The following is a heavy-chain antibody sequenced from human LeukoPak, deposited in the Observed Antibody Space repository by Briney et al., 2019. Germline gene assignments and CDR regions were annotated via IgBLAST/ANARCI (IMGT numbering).Heavy chain of an antibody. Sequence: SVKVSCKASGGTFSSYAISWVRQAPGQGLEWMGRIIPIFGTANYAQKFQGRVTITTDESTSTAYMELSSLRSEDTAVYYCARIRGDNWDRRKYYYYYMDVWGKGTTVTVSS. D-gene: IGHD1-20*01. CDR2: IIPIFGTA. J-gene: IGHJ6*03. V-gene: IGHV1-69*05. CDR3: ARIRGDNWDRRKYYYYYMDV. CDR1: GGTFSSYA.